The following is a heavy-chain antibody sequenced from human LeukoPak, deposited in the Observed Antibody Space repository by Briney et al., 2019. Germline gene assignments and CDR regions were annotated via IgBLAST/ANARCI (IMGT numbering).Heavy chain of an antibody. V-gene: IGHV3-7*01. CDR1: GFTFSTYA. Sequence: GGSLRLSCAASGFTFSTYAMNWVRQAPGKRLEWVANINQDGSKKNYVDSVKGRFTISRDNAKNSVYLQMNSLRDEDTAVYYCARSTSILWWRLFDPWGQGTLVTVSS. CDR2: INQDGSKK. D-gene: IGHD2-21*01. J-gene: IGHJ5*02. CDR3: ARSTSILWWRLFDP.